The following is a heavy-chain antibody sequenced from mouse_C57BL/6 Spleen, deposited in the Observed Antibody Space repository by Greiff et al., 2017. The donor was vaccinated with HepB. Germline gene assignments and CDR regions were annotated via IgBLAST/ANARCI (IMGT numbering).Heavy chain of an antibody. CDR3: ARDDGYPFDY. CDR1: GYSITSGYY. J-gene: IGHJ2*01. D-gene: IGHD2-3*01. CDR2: ISYDGSN. V-gene: IGHV3-6*01. Sequence: VQLQQSGPGLVKPSQSLSLTCSVTGYSITSGYYWNWIRQFPGNKLEWMGYISYDGSNNYNPSLKNRIAITRDTSKNPFYLKLNSVTTEDTATYDCARDDGYPFDYWGQGTTLTVSS.